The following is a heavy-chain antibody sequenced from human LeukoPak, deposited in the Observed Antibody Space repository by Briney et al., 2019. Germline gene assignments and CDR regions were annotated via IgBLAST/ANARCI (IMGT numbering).Heavy chain of an antibody. Sequence: GGSLRLSCAASGFTFTRFNMNWVRQAPGKGLVWVSRINSDGSSTNYADSVKGRFTISRDNAKNTVYLQMNSLRAEDTAVYYCARGWDGYSYGIWGQGTLVTVSS. D-gene: IGHD5-18*01. J-gene: IGHJ4*02. CDR1: GFTFTRFN. CDR2: INSDGSST. V-gene: IGHV3-74*01. CDR3: ARGWDGYSYGI.